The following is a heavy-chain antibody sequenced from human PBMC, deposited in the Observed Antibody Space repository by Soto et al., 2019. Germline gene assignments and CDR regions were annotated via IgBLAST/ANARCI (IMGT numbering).Heavy chain of an antibody. D-gene: IGHD5-18*01. CDR2: ISYSGST. V-gene: IGHV4-59*01. CDR3: ARGHRAMEYYYYYGMDV. CDR1: GGSISSSF. J-gene: IGHJ6*02. Sequence: SETLSLTCSVSGGSISSSFWSWIRQPPGKELEWIGYISYSGSTTYNPSLKSRITLSVDTSKNQFSLGVASVTAADTAVYYCARGHRAMEYYYYYGMDVWGQGTTVTVSS.